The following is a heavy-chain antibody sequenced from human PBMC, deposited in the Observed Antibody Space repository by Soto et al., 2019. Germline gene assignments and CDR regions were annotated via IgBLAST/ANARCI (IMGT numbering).Heavy chain of an antibody. J-gene: IGHJ6*02. CDR3: ARGTTLAIFDYGMDV. CDR2: ISNDGSNY. D-gene: IGHD3-3*01. V-gene: IGHV3-30-3*01. Sequence: GGSLRLSCAASGFTFTSYAMHWVRQAPGKGLEWVAVISNDGSNYYYADSGRGRFTISRDNTKNTLFLQMSSLRGEDSGVYSCARGTTLAIFDYGMDVWGQGTTVTVSS. CDR1: GFTFTSYA.